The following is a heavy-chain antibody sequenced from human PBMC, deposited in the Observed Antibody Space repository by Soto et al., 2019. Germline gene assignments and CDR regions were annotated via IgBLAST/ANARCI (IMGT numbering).Heavy chain of an antibody. D-gene: IGHD6-19*01. J-gene: IGHJ4*02. Sequence: QVQLVESGGGVVQPGRSLRLSCAASGFTFSSSGMHWVRQAPGKGLEWVAVTSFDGSSGYYADSVRGRFTISRDNSNNTLYRQMNSLRDEDTAVYYCAKPPSAVAGYFDSWGQGALVTVSS. CDR3: AKPPSAVAGYFDS. V-gene: IGHV3-30*18. CDR2: TSFDGSSG. CDR1: GFTFSSSG.